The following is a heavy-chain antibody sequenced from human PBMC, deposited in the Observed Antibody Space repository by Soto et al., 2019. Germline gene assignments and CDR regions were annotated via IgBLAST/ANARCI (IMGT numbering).Heavy chain of an antibody. J-gene: IGHJ4*02. Sequence: GGSLRLYCATSGFTFSTNAMGWVRQAPGMGLEFVSLISGSGNTIYYADSVKGRFTISRDNSMNTVSLQMNSLRAEDTAVHYCAKVGYDTFGYYLRSFDCWGQGTLVTVSS. D-gene: IGHD2-2*03. CDR3: AKVGYDTFGYYLRSFDC. CDR1: GFTFSTNA. V-gene: IGHV3-23*01. CDR2: ISGSGNTI.